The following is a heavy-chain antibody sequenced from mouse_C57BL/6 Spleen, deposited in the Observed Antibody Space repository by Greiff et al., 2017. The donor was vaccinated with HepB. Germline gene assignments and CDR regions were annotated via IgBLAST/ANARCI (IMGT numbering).Heavy chain of an antibody. CDR1: GYTFTSYG. CDR2: IYPRSGNT. CDR3: ARWDYSKGYAMDY. J-gene: IGHJ4*01. Sequence: VQLQQSGAELARPGASVKLSCKASGYTFTSYGISWVKQRTGQGLEWIGEIYPRSGNTYYNEKFKGKATLTADKSSSTAYMELRSLTSEDSAVYLCARWDYSKGYAMDYWGQGTSVTVSS. D-gene: IGHD2-5*01. V-gene: IGHV1-81*01.